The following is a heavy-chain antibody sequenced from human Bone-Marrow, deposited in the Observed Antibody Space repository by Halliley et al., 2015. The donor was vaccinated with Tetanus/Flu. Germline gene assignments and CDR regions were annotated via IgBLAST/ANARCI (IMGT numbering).Heavy chain of an antibody. CDR1: GFTFTRYT. CDR3: ARDHDVLTDYLDY. Sequence: SLRLSCAASGFTFTRYTMNWVRQAPGKGLEWVSSISSSTTYINYADSVKGRFTISRDNARNSLFLQMNNLRAEDTAVYYCARDHDVLTDYLDYWGQGTLVTVSS. J-gene: IGHJ4*02. V-gene: IGHV3-21*01. D-gene: IGHD3-9*01. CDR2: ISSSTTYI.